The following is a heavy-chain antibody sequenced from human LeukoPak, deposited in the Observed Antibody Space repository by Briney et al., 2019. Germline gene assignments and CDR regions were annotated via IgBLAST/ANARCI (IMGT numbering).Heavy chain of an antibody. D-gene: IGHD3-9*01. Sequence: ASVKVSCKASGYTFTSYGISWVRQAPGQGLEWMGWISAYNGITNYAQKLQGRVTMTTDTSTSTAYMELRSLRSDDTAVYYCARTLLRYFDWLPAHYGMDVWGQGTTVTVSS. V-gene: IGHV1-18*01. CDR3: ARTLLRYFDWLPAHYGMDV. CDR2: ISAYNGIT. CDR1: GYTFTSYG. J-gene: IGHJ6*02.